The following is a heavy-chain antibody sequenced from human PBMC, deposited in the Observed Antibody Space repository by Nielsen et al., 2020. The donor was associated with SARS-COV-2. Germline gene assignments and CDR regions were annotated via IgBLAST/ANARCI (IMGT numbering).Heavy chain of an antibody. V-gene: IGHV4-31*03. D-gene: IGHD2-2*02. Sequence: SETLSLTCTVSGGSISSGGYYWSWIRQHPGKGLEWIGYIYYSGSTYYNPSLKSRVTISVDTSKNQFSLKLSSVTAADTAVYYCARDRCSSTSCYTPDAFDIWGQGTMVTVSS. J-gene: IGHJ3*02. CDR3: ARDRCSSTSCYTPDAFDI. CDR1: GGSISSGGYY. CDR2: IYYSGST.